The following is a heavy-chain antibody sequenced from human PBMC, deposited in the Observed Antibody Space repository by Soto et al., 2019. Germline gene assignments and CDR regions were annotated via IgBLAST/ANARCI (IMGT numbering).Heavy chain of an antibody. J-gene: IGHJ6*02. CDR1: GYTFTSYA. D-gene: IGHD6-13*01. CDR2: INAGNGNT. CDR3: ARASAAGPRWYYYYGMDV. Sequence: VASVKVSCKASGYTFTSYAMHWVRQAPGQRLEWMGWINAGNGNTKYSQKFQGRVTITRDTSASTAYMELSSLRSEDTAVYYCARASAAGPRWYYYYGMDVWGQGTTVTVSS. V-gene: IGHV1-3*01.